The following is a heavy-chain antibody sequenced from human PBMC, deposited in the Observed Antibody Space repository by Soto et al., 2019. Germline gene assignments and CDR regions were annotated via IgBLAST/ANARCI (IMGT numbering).Heavy chain of an antibody. CDR2: ISWNSGSI. Sequence: EVQLVESGGGLAQPGRSLRLSCAASGFTFDDYAMHWVRQAPGKGLEWVSGISWNSGSIGYADSVKGRFTISRDNAKKSXSLQMNSLRAEDTALYYCASGRGYDILTGYYPYFDYWGQGTLVTVSS. CDR1: GFTFDDYA. CDR3: ASGRGYDILTGYYPYFDY. V-gene: IGHV3-9*01. D-gene: IGHD3-9*01. J-gene: IGHJ4*02.